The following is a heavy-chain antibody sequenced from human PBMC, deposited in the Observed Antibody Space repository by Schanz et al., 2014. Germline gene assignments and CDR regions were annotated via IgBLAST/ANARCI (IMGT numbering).Heavy chain of an antibody. J-gene: IGHJ6*02. CDR3: AKEEVYVDANGMDV. V-gene: IGHV3-9*01. Sequence: EVQLVESGGGLVQPGRSLRLSCAASGFTFDDYAMHWVRQAPGKGLEWVSGISWNSGSIGYADSVKGRFTISRDNAKNSLYLQMNSLRAEDAAVYYCAKEEVYVDANGMDVWGQGTTVTVSS. CDR2: ISWNSGSI. CDR1: GFTFDDYA. D-gene: IGHD2-8*01.